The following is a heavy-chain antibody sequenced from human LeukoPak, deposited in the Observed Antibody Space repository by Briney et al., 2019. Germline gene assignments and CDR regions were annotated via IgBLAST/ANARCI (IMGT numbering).Heavy chain of an antibody. D-gene: IGHD4-23*01. V-gene: IGHV3-53*01. Sequence: GGSLRLSCAASGFTFSTYGMSWVRQAPGKGLEWVSLIYSGGTTYYADSVKGRFTISRDNSKNTLYLQMNSLRAEDTAVYYCARRAGGYSHPYDYWGQGILVTVSS. J-gene: IGHJ4*02. CDR3: ARRAGGYSHPYDY. CDR1: GFTFSTYG. CDR2: IYSGGTT.